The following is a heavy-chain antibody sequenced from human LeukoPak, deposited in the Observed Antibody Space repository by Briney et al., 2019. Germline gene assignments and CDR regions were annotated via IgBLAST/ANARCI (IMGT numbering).Heavy chain of an antibody. CDR3: ARKYSSSWYPYYYGMDV. J-gene: IGHJ6*02. D-gene: IGHD6-13*01. Sequence: GGSLRLSCAASGFTFSSYWMSWVRQAPGKGLEWVANIKQDGSEKYYVDSVKGRFTISRDNAKNSLYLQMNSLRAEDTAVYYCARKYSSSWYPYYYGMDVWGQGTTVTVSS. V-gene: IGHV3-7*01. CDR2: IKQDGSEK. CDR1: GFTFSSYW.